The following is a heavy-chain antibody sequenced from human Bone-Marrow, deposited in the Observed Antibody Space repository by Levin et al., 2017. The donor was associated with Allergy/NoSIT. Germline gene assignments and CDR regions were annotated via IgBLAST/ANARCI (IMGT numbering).Heavy chain of an antibody. D-gene: IGHD2-15*01. CDR2: ISSSGSTI. J-gene: IGHJ6*02. V-gene: IGHV3-11*01. Sequence: GGSLRLSCAASGFTFSDYYMSWIRQAPGKGLEWVSYISSSGSTIYYADSVKGRFTISRDNAKNSLYLQMNSLRAEDTAVYYCARERAEGKRYCSGGSCYSRYYYYGMDVWGQGTTVTVSS. CDR3: ARERAEGKRYCSGGSCYSRYYYYGMDV. CDR1: GFTFSDYY.